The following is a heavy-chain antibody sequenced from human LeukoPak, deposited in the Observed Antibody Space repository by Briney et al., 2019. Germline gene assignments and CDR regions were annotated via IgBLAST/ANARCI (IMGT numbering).Heavy chain of an antibody. J-gene: IGHJ6*03. D-gene: IGHD2-21*02. CDR1: GYTFTSYG. Sequence: ASVKVSCKASGYTFTSYGISWVRQAPGQGLEWMGWISVYNGHTNYAQKLQGRVTMTTDTSTSTAYMELRSLRYVDTALYYCARIKCGGDCRGYYYYYHMDVWGKGTTVTISS. CDR3: ARIKCGGDCRGYYYYYHMDV. V-gene: IGHV1-18*01. CDR2: ISVYNGHT.